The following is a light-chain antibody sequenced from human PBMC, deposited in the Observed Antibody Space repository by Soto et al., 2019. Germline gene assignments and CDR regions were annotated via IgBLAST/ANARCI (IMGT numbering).Light chain of an antibody. CDR1: QSISNS. V-gene: IGKV1-39*01. Sequence: DIPMTQSPSSLSASVGDRVTITCRASQSISNSLNWYQQKPGKAPKLLIYAASSLPSGVPSRFSGSGSGTDFTLTISDLQPEDFATYYCQQSYSTPRTFGQGTKVEIK. CDR3: QQSYSTPRT. J-gene: IGKJ1*01. CDR2: AAS.